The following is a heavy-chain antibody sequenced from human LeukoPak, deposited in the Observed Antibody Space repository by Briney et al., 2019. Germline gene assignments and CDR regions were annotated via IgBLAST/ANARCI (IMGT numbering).Heavy chain of an antibody. CDR3: ARGDYYGSGNYYKKTVDF. V-gene: IGHV1-18*01. CDR1: GYTFTSYG. Sequence: ASVKVSCKASGYTFTSYGISWVRQAPGQGLEWMGWISAYNGNTNYAQKLQGRVTMTTDTSTSTAYMELRSLRSDDTAVYYCARGDYYGSGNYYKKTVDFWGQGTLVTVSS. CDR2: ISAYNGNT. D-gene: IGHD3-10*01. J-gene: IGHJ4*02.